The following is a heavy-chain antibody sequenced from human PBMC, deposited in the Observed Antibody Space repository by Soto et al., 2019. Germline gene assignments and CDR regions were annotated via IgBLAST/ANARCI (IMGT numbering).Heavy chain of an antibody. CDR2: IYYSGST. CDR1: GGSISSYY. J-gene: IGHJ6*02. Sequence: QVQLQESGPGLVKPSETLSLTCTVSGGSISSYYWSWIRQPPGKGLEWIGYIYYSGSTNYNPSLKSRVTISVDTSKNQFSLKLSSVTAADTAVYYCARWLQYPPGYYGMDVWGQGTTVTVSS. CDR3: ARWLQYPPGYYGMDV. V-gene: IGHV4-59*01. D-gene: IGHD5-12*01.